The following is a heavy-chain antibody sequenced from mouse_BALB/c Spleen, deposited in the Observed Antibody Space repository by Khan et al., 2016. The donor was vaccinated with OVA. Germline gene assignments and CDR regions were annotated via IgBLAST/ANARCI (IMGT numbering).Heavy chain of an antibody. CDR3: ARDYYAMDY. J-gene: IGHJ4*01. Sequence: QVQLKESGPGLVAPSQSLSITCTVSGFSLASYGLHWVRQPPGKGLEWLGVIWADGSTNYNSALMSRLSINKDNSKSQLFLKMTSLQSDDTAMYYCARDYYAMDYWGQGTSVTVSS. CDR1: GFSLASYG. V-gene: IGHV2-9*02. CDR2: IWADGST.